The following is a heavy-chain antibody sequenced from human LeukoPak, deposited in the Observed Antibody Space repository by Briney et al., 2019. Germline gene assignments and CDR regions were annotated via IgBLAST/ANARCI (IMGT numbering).Heavy chain of an antibody. CDR1: GDSISSSPYY. CDR3: ARSSHWNGGWYFDL. V-gene: IGHV4-39*01. Sequence: PSETLSLTCTVSGDSISSSPYYWGWIRQPPGKGLEWIGNIYYSGSTYYNPSLKSRVTMSVDTSKNQFSLKLKSVTAADTAVYYCARSSHWNGGWYFDLWGRGTLVTVPS. D-gene: IGHD1-1*01. J-gene: IGHJ2*01. CDR2: IYYSGST.